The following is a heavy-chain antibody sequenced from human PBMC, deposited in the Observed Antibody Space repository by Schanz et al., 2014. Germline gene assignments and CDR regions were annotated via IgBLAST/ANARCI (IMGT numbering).Heavy chain of an antibody. V-gene: IGHV1-69*02. CDR1: GGTFSSYT. Sequence: QLQLVQSGAEVKKPGSSVKVSCKLSGGTFSSYTISWMRQAPGQGLEWMGKIIPVLNIATYAQRFQGRVSITADTSTNTAYMELSSLTSEDTAVHYCARGRGFYDYWGQGTLVNASS. CDR3: ARGRGFYDY. J-gene: IGHJ4*02. CDR2: IIPVLNIA. D-gene: IGHD3-10*01.